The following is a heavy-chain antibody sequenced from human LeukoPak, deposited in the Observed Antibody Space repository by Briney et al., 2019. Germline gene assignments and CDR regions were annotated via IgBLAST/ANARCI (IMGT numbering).Heavy chain of an antibody. J-gene: IGHJ4*02. CDR2: IKHDGSEK. CDR1: GFTFSRNW. D-gene: IGHD3-22*01. CDR3: VRYYDYSSGYPRFLYY. V-gene: IGHV3-7*03. Sequence: GGSLRLSCAASGFTFSRNWMTWVRQAPGKGLEWVANIKHDGSEKYYVDSVRGRFTVCRDNAKRSLYLQMNSLRPDDTALYFCVRYYDYSSGYPRFLYYWGQGTLVTVSS.